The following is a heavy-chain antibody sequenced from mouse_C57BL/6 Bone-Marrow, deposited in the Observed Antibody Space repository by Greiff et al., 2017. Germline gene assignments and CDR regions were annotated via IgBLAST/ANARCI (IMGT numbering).Heavy chain of an antibody. CDR2: ISYDGSN. CDR1: GYSITSGYY. D-gene: IGHD1-1*01. J-gene: IGHJ3*01. V-gene: IGHV3-6*01. CDR3: ARPYYDGPAWCAY. Sequence: ESGPGLVKPSQSLSLTCSVTGYSITSGYYWNWIRQFPGNKLEWMGYISYDGSNNYNPSLKNRISITRDTSKNQCFLKLNSVTTEDTATYYCARPYYDGPAWCAYWGQGTLVTVSA.